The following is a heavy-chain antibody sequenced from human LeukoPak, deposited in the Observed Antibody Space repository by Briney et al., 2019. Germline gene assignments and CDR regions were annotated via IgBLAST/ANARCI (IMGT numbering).Heavy chain of an antibody. J-gene: IGHJ4*02. V-gene: IGHV3-30*02. CDR3: ARSREGSDWTFEY. CDR1: GFTFSNYA. D-gene: IGHD6-19*01. CDR2: MRNDGSKK. Sequence: SGGSLRLSCAASGFTFSNYAMHWVRQAPGKGLEWVAFMRNDGSKKYHADSVKGRFTISGDNSKDTLYMQINSLSAEDTAVYYCARSREGSDWTFEYWGQGTLVTVSS.